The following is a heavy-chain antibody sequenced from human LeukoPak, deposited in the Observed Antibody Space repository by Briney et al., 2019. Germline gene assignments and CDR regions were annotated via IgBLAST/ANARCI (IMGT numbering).Heavy chain of an antibody. CDR2: INPNSGGT. J-gene: IGHJ6*03. CDR3: ARLYYDILTGYYRYYYYYMDV. D-gene: IGHD3-9*01. CDR1: GYTFTGYY. V-gene: IGHV1-2*02. Sequence: ASVKVSCKASGYTFTGYYMHWVRQAPGQGLEWMGWINPNSGGTNYAQKFQGRVTMTRDTSISTAYMELSRLRSDDTAVYYCARLYYDILTGYYRYYYYYMDVWGKGTTVTVCS.